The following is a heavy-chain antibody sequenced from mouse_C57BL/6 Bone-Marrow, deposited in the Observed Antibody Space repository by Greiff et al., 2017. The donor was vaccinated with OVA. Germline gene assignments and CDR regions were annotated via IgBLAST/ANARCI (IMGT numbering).Heavy chain of an antibody. CDR1: GYTFTSYW. V-gene: IGHV1-64*01. CDR3: AVYDYDWFAY. J-gene: IGHJ3*01. D-gene: IGHD2-4*01. CDR2: IHPNSGST. Sequence: QVQLQQPGAELVKPGASVKLSCKASGYTFTSYWMHWVKQRPGQGLEWIGMIHPNSGSTNYNEKVKSKATLTVDKSSSTAYMQLSSLTSEDSAVYYCAVYDYDWFAYWGQGTLVTVSA.